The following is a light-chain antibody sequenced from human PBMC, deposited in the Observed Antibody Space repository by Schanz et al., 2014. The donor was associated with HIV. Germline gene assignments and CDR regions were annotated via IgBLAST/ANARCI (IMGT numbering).Light chain of an antibody. CDR1: SSDVGSYNY. Sequence: QFALTQPRSVSGSPGQSVTISCTGTSSDVGSYNYVSWYQQRPGKAPKLMIYDVTKRPSGVSNRFSGSKSGSTASLTIFGLQAEDEADYYCCSYTNTNTLLFGGGTKLTVL. V-gene: IGLV2-11*01. CDR3: CSYTNTNTLL. CDR2: DVT. J-gene: IGLJ2*01.